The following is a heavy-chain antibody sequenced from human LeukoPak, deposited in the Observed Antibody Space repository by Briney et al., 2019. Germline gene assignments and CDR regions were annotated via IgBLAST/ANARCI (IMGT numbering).Heavy chain of an antibody. CDR2: INHSGST. CDR1: GGSFSGYY. Sequence: SETLSLTCAVYGGSFSGYYWSWIRQPPGKGLEWIGEINHSGSTNYNASLKSRVTISVDTSKNQLSLKLSSVTAADTAVYYCARGRVGFWSSYIWFDPWGQGTLVTVSS. J-gene: IGHJ5*02. CDR3: ARGRVGFWSSYIWFDP. D-gene: IGHD3-3*01. V-gene: IGHV4-34*01.